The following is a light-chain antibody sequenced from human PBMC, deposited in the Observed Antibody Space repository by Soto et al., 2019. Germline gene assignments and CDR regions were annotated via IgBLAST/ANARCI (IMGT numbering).Light chain of an antibody. CDR3: TSYTTSRIWV. CDR1: SGDVGHYNY. J-gene: IGLJ3*02. CDR2: EVS. V-gene: IGLV2-14*01. Sequence: QSALTQPASVSGSPGQSITISCTGSSGDVGHYNYVSWYQQHPGKAPKLMIYEVSNRPSGVSNRFSGSKSGNTASLIISGLQAEGEADYYCTSYTTSRIWVFGGGTQLTVL.